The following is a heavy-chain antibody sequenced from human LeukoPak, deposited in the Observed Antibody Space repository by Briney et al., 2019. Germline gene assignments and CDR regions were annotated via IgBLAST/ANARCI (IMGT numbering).Heavy chain of an antibody. V-gene: IGHV6-1*01. CDR2: TYYRSTLYN. Sequence: SQTLSLTCAISGDSVSSNSVTWNWIRQSPSRGLEWLGRTYYRSTLYNDYAVSVRVRITVNPDTSKNHFSLHLNSVTPEDTAVYYCARRLTQYDCFDPWGQGILVTVSS. J-gene: IGHJ5*02. CDR1: GDSVSSNSVT. CDR3: ARRLTQYDCFDP. D-gene: IGHD2-2*01.